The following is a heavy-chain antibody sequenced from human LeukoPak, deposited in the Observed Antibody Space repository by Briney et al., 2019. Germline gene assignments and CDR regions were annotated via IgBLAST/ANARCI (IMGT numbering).Heavy chain of an antibody. CDR2: IYYSGST. V-gene: IGHV4-30-4*01. CDR3: ARAPVYSGTFFDY. J-gene: IGHJ4*02. CDR1: GGSISSGDYY. D-gene: IGHD1-26*01. Sequence: SQTLSLTCTVSGGSISSGDYYWSWIRQPPGKGLEWIAYIYYSGSTYYNPSLKNRVTISLYTSKNQFSLKLSSVTAADTAVYYCARAPVYSGTFFDYWGQGTLVTVSS.